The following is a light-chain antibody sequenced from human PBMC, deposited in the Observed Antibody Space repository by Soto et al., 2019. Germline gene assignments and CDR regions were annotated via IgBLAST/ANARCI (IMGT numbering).Light chain of an antibody. CDR2: DAS. J-gene: IGKJ1*01. Sequence: EIVLTQSPATLSLSPGERATLSCRASQRVSSYLAWYQHKPGQAPRLLIYDASKRATGIPARFSGSGSGTDFTLTISSLELEDFAVYYCQQRSNWPPTWTFGQGTRVEIK. V-gene: IGKV3-11*01. CDR1: QRVSSY. CDR3: QQRSNWPPTWT.